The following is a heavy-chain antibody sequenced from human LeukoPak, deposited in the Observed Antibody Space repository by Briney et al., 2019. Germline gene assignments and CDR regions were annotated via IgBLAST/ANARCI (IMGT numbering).Heavy chain of an antibody. CDR3: ARRYFDY. V-gene: IGHV3-7*03. CDR2: IRQDGSEK. CDR1: GFTFSSYA. Sequence: GGSLRLSCAASGFTFSSYAMHWVRQAPGKGLEWVANIRQDGSEKYYVDSVKGRFTISRDNAKNSLYLQMNGLRAEDTAVYYCARRYFDYWGQGTLVTVSS. J-gene: IGHJ4*02.